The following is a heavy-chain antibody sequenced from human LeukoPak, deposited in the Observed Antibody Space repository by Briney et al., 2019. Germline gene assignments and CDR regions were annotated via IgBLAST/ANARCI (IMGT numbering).Heavy chain of an antibody. V-gene: IGHV3-23*01. CDR2: INGGGDHT. D-gene: IGHD2-2*03. CDR3: ARRDVLNGEWIFFDH. Sequence: GGSLRLSCAASGFTFSTYSMNWVRQAPGKGLEWVSAINGGGDHTYYADSVKGRFTISRDNSKNTLYFHLNSLRADDTAVYYCARRDVLNGEWIFFDHWGQGTLVTVSS. J-gene: IGHJ4*02. CDR1: GFTFSTYS.